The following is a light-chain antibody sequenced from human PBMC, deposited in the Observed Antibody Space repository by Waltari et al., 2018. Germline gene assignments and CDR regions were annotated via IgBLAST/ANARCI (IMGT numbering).Light chain of an antibody. CDR1: QSVSRNY. CDR2: SAS. Sequence: EIVLTQSPGTLSLSPGERATLSCRASQSVSRNYLAWYQQKPGQAPRLHLSSASSRATGIPDRFSGSGSGTDFTLTISRLEHEDFAVYYCQQYDNSWTFGQGTKVEIK. CDR3: QQYDNSWT. V-gene: IGKV3-20*01. J-gene: IGKJ1*01.